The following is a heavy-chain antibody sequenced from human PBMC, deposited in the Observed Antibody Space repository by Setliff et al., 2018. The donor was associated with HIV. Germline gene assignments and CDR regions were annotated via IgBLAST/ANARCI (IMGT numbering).Heavy chain of an antibody. Sequence: ASVKVSCKASGYTFSPYPMHWVRQAPGQRPEWMGWINTGNGNTKYSQKFQDRVTITRDTSADTVYMELNSLTSEDTAVYYCARERIGYFDFWGQGTLVTVSS. CDR1: GYTFSPYP. D-gene: IGHD2-15*01. CDR2: INTGNGNT. J-gene: IGHJ4*02. V-gene: IGHV1-3*04. CDR3: ARERIGYFDF.